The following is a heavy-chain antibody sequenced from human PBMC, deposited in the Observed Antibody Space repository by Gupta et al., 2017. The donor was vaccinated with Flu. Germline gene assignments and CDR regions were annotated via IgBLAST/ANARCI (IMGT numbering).Heavy chain of an antibody. V-gene: IGHV4-59*01. CDR2: ITDTETN. Sequence: QVPLQESGPCLVQPSETLSLTCSVSGSSIRPSFWSWIRQPPGKGLEWLGCITDTETNHYDPALKVRATISADRYKSQGPLNLTYVKGEDKDRDFCARERGAEVLRGNYVDVWGKGTTVTVSS. J-gene: IGHJ6*03. D-gene: IGHD3-16*01. CDR3: ARERGAEVLRGNYVDV. CDR1: GSSIRPSF.